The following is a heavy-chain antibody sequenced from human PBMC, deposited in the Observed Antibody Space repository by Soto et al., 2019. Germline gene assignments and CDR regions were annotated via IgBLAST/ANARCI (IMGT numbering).Heavy chain of an antibody. J-gene: IGHJ3*02. CDR1: GFTFSDYY. CDR2: ISSSGTGI. D-gene: IGHD2-15*01. V-gene: IGHV3-11*01. CDR3: ARAYSDAFDI. Sequence: GGSLRLSCAASGFTFSDYYMTWIRQAPGKGLEWVSYISSSGTGIYYPDSMKGRFTISRDNAKKSLYLQMSSLRAEDTAVYYCARAYSDAFDIWGQGTMVTVSS.